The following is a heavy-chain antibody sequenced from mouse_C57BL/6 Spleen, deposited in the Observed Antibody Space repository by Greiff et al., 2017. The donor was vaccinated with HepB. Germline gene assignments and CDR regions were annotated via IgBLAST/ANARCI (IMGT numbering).Heavy chain of an antibody. J-gene: IGHJ4*01. CDR3: ARHGEPSTGDY. CDR2: ISSGGSYT. V-gene: IGHV5-6*01. D-gene: IGHD4-1*01. Sequence: EVKLMESGGDLVKPGGSLKLSCAASGFTFSSYGMSWVRQTPDKRLEWVATISSGGSYTYYPDSVKGRFTISRDNAKNTLYLQMSSLKSEDTAMYYCARHGEPSTGDYWGQGTSVTASS. CDR1: GFTFSSYG.